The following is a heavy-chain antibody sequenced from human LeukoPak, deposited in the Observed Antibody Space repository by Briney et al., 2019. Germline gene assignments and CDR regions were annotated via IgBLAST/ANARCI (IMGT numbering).Heavy chain of an antibody. D-gene: IGHD1-26*01. Sequence: PGGSLRLSCAASGSTFSSYSMTWVRQAPGKGLEWVAYISSSRTTIYYAESVKGRFTVSRDHAKNSLHLQMNSLRGEDTAVYYCARVDWELLDGDFDYWGQGTLVTVSA. J-gene: IGHJ4*02. CDR1: GSTFSSYS. V-gene: IGHV3-48*04. CDR3: ARVDWELLDGDFDY. CDR2: ISSSRTTI.